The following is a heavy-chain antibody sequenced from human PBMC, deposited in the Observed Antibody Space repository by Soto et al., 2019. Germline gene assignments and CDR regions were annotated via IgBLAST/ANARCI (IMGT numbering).Heavy chain of an antibody. D-gene: IGHD3-10*01. CDR2: IKSKTDGGTT. J-gene: IGHJ4*02. CDR3: TTGITMVRGILPY. CDR1: GFTFSNAW. V-gene: IGHV3-15*01. Sequence: EVHLIESGGGLEKPGGSLRLSCAASGFTFSNAWMSWVRQAPGKGLEWVGRIKSKTDGGTTDYAAPVKGRFTISRDHSKNTLYLQMNSLKTEDTAVYYCTTGITMVRGILPYWGQGTLVTVSS.